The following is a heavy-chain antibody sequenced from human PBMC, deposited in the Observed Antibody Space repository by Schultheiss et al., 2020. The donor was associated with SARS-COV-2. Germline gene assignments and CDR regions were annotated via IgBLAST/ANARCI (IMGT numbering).Heavy chain of an antibody. V-gene: IGHV4-39*01. J-gene: IGHJ4*02. D-gene: IGHD1-26*01. CDR1: GGSISSSSYY. Sequence: SETLSLTCTVSGGSISSSSYYWGWIRQPPGKGLEWIGSIYYSGSTNYNPSLKSRVTISVDTSKKQFSLRLSSVTAADTAVYYCARRSGSYSYWGQGTLVTVSS. CDR3: ARRSGSYSY. CDR2: IYYSGST.